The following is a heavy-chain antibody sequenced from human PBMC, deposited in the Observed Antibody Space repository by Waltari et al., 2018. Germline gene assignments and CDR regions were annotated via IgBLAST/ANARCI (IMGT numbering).Heavy chain of an antibody. CDR3: AREWSPPPMITFGRTKLDWFDP. CDR1: GYSISSGYY. Sequence: QVQLQESGPGLVKPSETLSLTCAVSGYSISSGYYWGWIRQPPGKGLEWIGSIYHSGRTYYNPSLKSRVTISVDTSKNQFSLKLSSVTAADTAVYYCAREWSPPPMITFGRTKLDWFDPWGQGTLVTVSS. D-gene: IGHD3-16*01. J-gene: IGHJ5*02. V-gene: IGHV4-38-2*02. CDR2: IYHSGRT.